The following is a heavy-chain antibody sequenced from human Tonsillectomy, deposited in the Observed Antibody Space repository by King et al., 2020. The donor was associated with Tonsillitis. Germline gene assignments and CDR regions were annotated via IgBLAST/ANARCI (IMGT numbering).Heavy chain of an antibody. CDR2: ISWNSGTI. Sequence: VQLVESGGGLVQPGRSLRLSCAASGFTFDDYAMHWVRQAPGKGLEWVSGISWNSGTIGYADSVKGRFTISRDNAKNSLYLQMNSLRAEDTALYYCAKVSGDSYDAFDIWGQGTMVTVSS. CDR3: AKVSGDSYDAFDI. V-gene: IGHV3-9*01. CDR1: GFTFDDYA. D-gene: IGHD7-27*01. J-gene: IGHJ3*02.